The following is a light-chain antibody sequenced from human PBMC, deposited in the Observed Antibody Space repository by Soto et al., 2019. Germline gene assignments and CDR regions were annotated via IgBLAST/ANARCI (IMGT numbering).Light chain of an antibody. CDR1: QDISKH. CDR2: DAS. V-gene: IGKV1-33*01. Sequence: DIQMTQSPSSLSASVGDRVTITCQASQDISKHLNWCQQKPGRAPEVLIYDASSLETGVPSRFSGGGSGTDFTFTISSLQPEDIATYYCQQYDSLPYTFGLGTKLEIK. J-gene: IGKJ2*01. CDR3: QQYDSLPYT.